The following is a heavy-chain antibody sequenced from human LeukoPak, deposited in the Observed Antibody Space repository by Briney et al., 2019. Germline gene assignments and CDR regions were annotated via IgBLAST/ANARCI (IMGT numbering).Heavy chain of an antibody. CDR1: GGSLSSGGYY. CDR2: IYYSGST. J-gene: IGHJ4*02. Sequence: SETLSLTCTVSGGSLSSGGYYWSWIRQHPGKGLEWIGYIYYSGSTYYNPSLKSRVTISVDTSKNQFSLKLSSVTAADTAVYYCARVEAGYCSGGSCYQFDYWGQGTLVTVSS. V-gene: IGHV4-31*03. CDR3: ARVEAGYCSGGSCYQFDY. D-gene: IGHD2-15*01.